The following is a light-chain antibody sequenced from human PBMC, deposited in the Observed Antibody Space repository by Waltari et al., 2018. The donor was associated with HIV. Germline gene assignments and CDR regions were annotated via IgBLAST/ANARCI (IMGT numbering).Light chain of an antibody. CDR3: NSRDTSGNHLEV. CDR1: RIRSYY. V-gene: IGLV3-19*01. J-gene: IGLJ2*01. Sequence: SSELTQDPAVSVALGQTVTITCRGDRIRSYYASWYQQKPGQAPILVLDGQNNRPSGIPDRFSGSSSRNIASLTITGVQAEDEADYYCNSRDTSGNHLEVFGGGTKLTVL. CDR2: GQN.